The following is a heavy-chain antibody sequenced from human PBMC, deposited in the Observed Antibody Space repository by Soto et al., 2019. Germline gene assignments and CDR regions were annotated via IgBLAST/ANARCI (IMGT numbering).Heavy chain of an antibody. J-gene: IGHJ4*02. CDR3: AADDMTTFI. CDR2: MNPNSGNT. V-gene: IGHV1-8*01. Sequence: ASVKVSCKASGYTFTSYDIDWVRQATGQGPEWMGWMNPNSGNTGYAQKFQGRVTMTRNISISTAYMELSSLRSEDTAVYYCAADDMTTFIWGQGTLVTVSS. D-gene: IGHD1-1*01. CDR1: GYTFTSYD.